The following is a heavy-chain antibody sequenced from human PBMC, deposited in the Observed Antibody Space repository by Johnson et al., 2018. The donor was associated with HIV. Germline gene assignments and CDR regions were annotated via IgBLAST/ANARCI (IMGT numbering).Heavy chain of an antibody. D-gene: IGHD1-14*01. CDR2: INWNAGRT. CDR3: AKDDRISS. J-gene: IGHJ3*01. Sequence: MKWVRQTPGMGLEWVSAINWNAGRTGYTDSVKGRFTICRDNAKNSLYVEMNRLRAEDTAFYYCAKDDRISSWGQGTMVIVSS. V-gene: IGHV3-20*03.